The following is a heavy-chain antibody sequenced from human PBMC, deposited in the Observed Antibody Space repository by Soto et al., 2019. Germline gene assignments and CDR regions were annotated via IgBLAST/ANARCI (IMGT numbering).Heavy chain of an antibody. CDR1: EFTFSGRS. V-gene: IGHV3-74*01. J-gene: IGHJ6*03. Sequence: EVQLVESGGGLVQPGGSLRLSCAASEFTFSGRSVHWVRQAPGKGMVWVSGIDKVGTDSTYADSVKGRFTSSRDNAKNPVYLQMDSLRVEDTAVYYCARGWFGPDVWGKGTTVTVSS. CDR3: ARGWFGPDV. D-gene: IGHD3-10*01. CDR2: IDKVGTDS.